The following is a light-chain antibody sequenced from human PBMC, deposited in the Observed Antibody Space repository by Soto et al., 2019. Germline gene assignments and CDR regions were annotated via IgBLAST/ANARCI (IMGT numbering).Light chain of an antibody. CDR3: ASWDDSLNGYV. CDR2: SNN. Sequence: QSVVTQPPSASGTPGQRVTISCSGSSSNIGSNSVSWYQQLPGTAPKLLIYSNNQRPSGVPDRFSGSKSGTSASLAISGLQSEDEADYYCASWDDSLNGYVFGTGTQLTVL. V-gene: IGLV1-44*01. CDR1: SSNIGSNS. J-gene: IGLJ1*01.